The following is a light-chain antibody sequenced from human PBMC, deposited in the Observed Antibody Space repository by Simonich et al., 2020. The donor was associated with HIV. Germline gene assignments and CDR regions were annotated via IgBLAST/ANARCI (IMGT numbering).Light chain of an antibody. V-gene: IGKV4-1*01. J-gene: IGKJ2*01. Sequence: DIVMTQSPYSLAVSLGERATINCKSSQSVLYSSNNKNYLAWYQQKPGQPPKLLIYWASTREFGVPDRFSGSGSGTDFTLPISSLQAEDVAVYYCQQYYSTPYTFGQGTKLEIK. CDR2: WAS. CDR3: QQYYSTPYT. CDR1: QSVLYSSNNKNY.